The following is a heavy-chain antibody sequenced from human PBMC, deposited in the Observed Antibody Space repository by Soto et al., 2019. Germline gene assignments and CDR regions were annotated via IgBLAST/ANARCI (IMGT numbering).Heavy chain of an antibody. V-gene: IGHV1-3*01. CDR1: GYTFTSYA. CDR2: INAGNGNT. Sequence: ASVKVSCKASGYTFTSYAMHWVRQAPGQRLEWMGWINAGNGNTKYSQKFQGRVTITRDTTASTAYMELSSLRSEDTAVYYCAGDTGGTYGHWFDPWGQGTLVTVSS. D-gene: IGHD1-26*01. CDR3: AGDTGGTYGHWFDP. J-gene: IGHJ5*02.